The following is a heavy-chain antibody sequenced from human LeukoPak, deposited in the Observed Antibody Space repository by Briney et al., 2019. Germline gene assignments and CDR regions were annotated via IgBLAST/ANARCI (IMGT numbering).Heavy chain of an antibody. V-gene: IGHV3-21*01. CDR1: GFTFSSFS. CDR2: ISSSSSYI. J-gene: IGHJ4*02. Sequence: GGSLRLSCAASGFTFSSFSMNWVRQAPGKGLEWVSSISSSSSYIYYADSVKGRFTISRDNAKNSLYLQMNSLRAEDTAVYYCARDRIAAAGTLDYWGQGTLVTVSS. CDR3: ARDRIAAAGTLDY. D-gene: IGHD6-13*01.